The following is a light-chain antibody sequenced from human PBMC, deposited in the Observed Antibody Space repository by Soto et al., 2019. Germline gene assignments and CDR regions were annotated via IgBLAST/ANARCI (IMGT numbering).Light chain of an antibody. V-gene: IGKV3-11*01. J-gene: IGKJ4*01. CDR2: SAS. CDR3: QQRSNWPPLT. CDR1: QSVNNN. Sequence: EIVMTQSPVTLSVSPGERATLSCTASQSVNNNVAWYQQKPGHTPRLLIYSASNRATGIPARFSGSGSGTDFTLTISSLEPEDFAVYYCQQRSNWPPLTFGGGTKVDIK.